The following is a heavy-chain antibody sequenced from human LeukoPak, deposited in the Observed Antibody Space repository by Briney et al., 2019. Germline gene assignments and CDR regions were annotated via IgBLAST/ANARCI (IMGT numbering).Heavy chain of an antibody. D-gene: IGHD6-19*01. J-gene: IGHJ4*02. Sequence: GGSLRLSCAASGFIFSSYAMSWVRQAPGKGLEWVSAISGSDGTTYYADSVKGRFTISRDNSKNILYLQMNSLRAEDTALYYCATGGIAVAGQRGVDHWGQGTQVTVSS. CDR2: ISGSDGTT. CDR3: ATGGIAVAGQRGVDH. CDR1: GFIFSSYA. V-gene: IGHV3-23*01.